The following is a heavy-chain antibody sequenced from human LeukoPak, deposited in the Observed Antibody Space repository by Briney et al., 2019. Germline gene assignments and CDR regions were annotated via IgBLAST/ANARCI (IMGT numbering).Heavy chain of an antibody. J-gene: IGHJ4*02. D-gene: IGHD3-16*01. CDR3: AKLGISDGIDY. Sequence: GGSLRLSCTASGFTFSSHAMTWVRQAPGKGLEWGSSITGSGGSTLYAASVKGRFTISRDNSKNTLYLQMNNLRAEDTAVYYCAKLGISDGIDYWGQGTLVTVSS. CDR1: GFTFSSHA. V-gene: IGHV3-23*01. CDR2: ITGSGGST.